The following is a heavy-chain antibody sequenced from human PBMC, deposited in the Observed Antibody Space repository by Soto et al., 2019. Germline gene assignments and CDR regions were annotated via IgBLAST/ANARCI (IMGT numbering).Heavy chain of an antibody. V-gene: IGHV3-21*01. Sequence: PGGSLRLSCAASGFTFNTYTMNWVRQAPGKGLEWVSSISSSSSYIHYADSVKGRFTISRDNAKNSVYLEMNSLRAEDTAIFYCARDLYGDYSLDYWGQGTLVTVS. CDR2: ISSSSSYI. CDR1: GFTFNTYT. J-gene: IGHJ4*02. CDR3: ARDLYGDYSLDY. D-gene: IGHD4-17*01.